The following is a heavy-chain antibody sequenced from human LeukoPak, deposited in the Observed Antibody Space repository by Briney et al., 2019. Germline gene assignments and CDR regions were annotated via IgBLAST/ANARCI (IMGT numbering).Heavy chain of an antibody. J-gene: IGHJ4*02. CDR2: IKKDGSEK. Sequence: GGSLRLSCAASGFTFSSHWMSWVRQAPGKGLEWVANIKKDGSEKYYVDAVKGRFTISRDNAKNSLYLQMNSLRAEDTAVYYCAKGRSGATTRYYFDYWGQGTLVTVSS. V-gene: IGHV3-7*03. CDR3: AKGRSGATTRYYFDY. CDR1: GFTFSSHW. D-gene: IGHD1-26*01.